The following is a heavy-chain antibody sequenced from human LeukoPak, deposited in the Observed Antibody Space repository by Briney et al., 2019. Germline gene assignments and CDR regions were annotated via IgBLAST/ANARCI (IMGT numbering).Heavy chain of an antibody. Sequence: SQTLSLTCAISGDSVSSNSDTWNWIRQSPSRGLEWLGRTYYRSTWYNDYAVSVRGLITVNPDTSKNQFSLHLNSVTPDDTAVYYCARRLTQYDCFDPWGQGILVTVSS. D-gene: IGHD2-2*01. CDR3: ARRLTQYDCFDP. J-gene: IGHJ5*02. CDR1: GDSVSSNSDT. CDR2: TYYRSTWYN. V-gene: IGHV6-1*01.